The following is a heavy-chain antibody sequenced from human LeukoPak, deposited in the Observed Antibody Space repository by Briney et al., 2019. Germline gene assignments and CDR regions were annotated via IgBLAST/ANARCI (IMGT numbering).Heavy chain of an antibody. Sequence: ASVKISCKGSGYSFTSYWIGWVRQMPGKGLEWMGIIYPGDSDTRYSPSFQGQVTISADKSISTAYLQWSSLKASDTAMYYCARLSSRTVSGWFDPWGQGTLVTVSS. CDR3: ARLSSRTVSGWFDP. CDR1: GYSFTSYW. CDR2: IYPGDSDT. J-gene: IGHJ5*02. V-gene: IGHV5-51*01. D-gene: IGHD6-13*01.